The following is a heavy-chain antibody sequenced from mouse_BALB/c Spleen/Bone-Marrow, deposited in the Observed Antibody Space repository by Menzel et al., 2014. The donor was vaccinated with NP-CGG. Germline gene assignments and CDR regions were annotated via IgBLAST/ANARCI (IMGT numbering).Heavy chain of an antibody. CDR2: IDPSDSET. CDR3: ASPSDGNPFAY. Sequence: VQVVESGPQLVRPGASVKISCKASGYSFTSYWMHWVKRRPGQGLEWIGMIDPSDSETRLNQKFKDKATLTVDKSSSTAYMQLSSPTSEDSAVYYCASPSDGNPFAYWGQGTLVTVSA. CDR1: GYSFTSYW. J-gene: IGHJ3*01. V-gene: IGHV1S126*01. D-gene: IGHD2-1*01.